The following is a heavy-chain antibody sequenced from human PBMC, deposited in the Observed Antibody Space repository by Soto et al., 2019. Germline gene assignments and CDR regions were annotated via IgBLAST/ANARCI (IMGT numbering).Heavy chain of an antibody. CDR3: VRDFGWYFRSGYMDV. D-gene: IGHD3-3*01. CDR1: GFSFISYS. Sequence: EVQLVESGGGLVKPGGSLRLSCAASGFSFISYSMNWLRQAPGKGLEWVSSINEDSSYIYYAHSLRGRFTISRDNAKDSLYLQMNSLRAEDTAVYYCVRDFGWYFRSGYMDVWGDGATVTVSS. J-gene: IGHJ6*03. CDR2: INEDSSYI. V-gene: IGHV3-21*02.